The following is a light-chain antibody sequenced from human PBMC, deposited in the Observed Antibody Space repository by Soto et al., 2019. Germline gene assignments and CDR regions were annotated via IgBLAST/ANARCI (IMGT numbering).Light chain of an antibody. CDR3: ETWDSNTRV. CDR1: SGHSSYI. J-gene: IGLJ3*02. Sequence: QAVVTQSSSASASMGSSVKLTCTLSSGHSSYIIAWHQQQPGKAPRYLMNLEGSGNYNKGSGVPDRFSGSSSGADRYLTISNLQFEDEADYYCETWDSNTRVFGGGTKVTVL. V-gene: IGLV4-60*02. CDR2: LEGSGNY.